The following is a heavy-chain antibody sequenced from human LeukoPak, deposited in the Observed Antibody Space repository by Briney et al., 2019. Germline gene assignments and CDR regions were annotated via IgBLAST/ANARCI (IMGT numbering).Heavy chain of an antibody. CDR3: AMSFDI. Sequence: GGSLRLSCAASGFTFDDYAMHWVRQAPGKGLEWVSGISWNSGSIGYADSVEGRFTISRDNAKNSLYLQMNSLRAEDTALYYCAMSFDIWGQGTMVTVSS. CDR2: ISWNSGSI. V-gene: IGHV3-9*01. CDR1: GFTFDDYA. J-gene: IGHJ3*02.